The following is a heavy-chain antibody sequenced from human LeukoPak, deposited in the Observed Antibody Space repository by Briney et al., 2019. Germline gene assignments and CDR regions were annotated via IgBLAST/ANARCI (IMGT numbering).Heavy chain of an antibody. D-gene: IGHD6-13*01. Sequence: GGSLRLSCAASGFTFSSYALHWVRQAPGKGPEWVAVISSDGRNKYNADSVNGRFTISRDNSKNTLYLQMNSLGTGDTAVYYCARDRDIAAAGYYFDYWGQGTLVTVSS. CDR1: GFTFSSYA. J-gene: IGHJ4*02. V-gene: IGHV3-30*01. CDR2: ISSDGRNK. CDR3: ARDRDIAAAGYYFDY.